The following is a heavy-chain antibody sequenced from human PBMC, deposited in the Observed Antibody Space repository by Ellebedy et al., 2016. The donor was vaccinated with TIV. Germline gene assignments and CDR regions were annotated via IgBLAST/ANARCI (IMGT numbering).Heavy chain of an antibody. Sequence: SETLSLXCTVSGGSISSYYWSWIRQPAGKGLEWIGRIYTSGSTNYNPSLKSRVTMSVDTSKNQFSLKLSSVTAADTAVYYCARESYCSSTSCHDYWGQGTLVTVSS. V-gene: IGHV4-4*07. CDR1: GGSISSYY. CDR2: IYTSGST. CDR3: ARESYCSSTSCHDY. J-gene: IGHJ4*02. D-gene: IGHD2-2*01.